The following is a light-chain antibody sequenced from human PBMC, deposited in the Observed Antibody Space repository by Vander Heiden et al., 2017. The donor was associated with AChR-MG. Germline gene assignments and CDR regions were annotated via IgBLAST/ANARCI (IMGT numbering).Light chain of an antibody. CDR3: ETWDRNTRV. CDR1: SGHSSYV. J-gene: IGLJ2*01. Sequence: QPVVTQSSSASASLGSSVTLTCTLNSGHSSYVIAWHQQQPGKAPRYLMKIEGSGSYNQGSGVPDRFSGSSSGAARYLIISNLQSEDEADYYCETWDRNTRVFGGGTKLTVL. V-gene: IGLV4-60*03. CDR2: IEGSGSY.